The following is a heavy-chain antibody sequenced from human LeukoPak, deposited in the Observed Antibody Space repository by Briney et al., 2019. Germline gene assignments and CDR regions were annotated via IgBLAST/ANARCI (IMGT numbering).Heavy chain of an antibody. D-gene: IGHD1-26*01. CDR3: ARYGVGATTRSRLGYYFDY. CDR1: GYSFTSYW. Sequence: GESLKISCQGSGYSFTSYWIGWVRQMPGKGLEWMGIIYPGDSDTRYSPSFQGQVTISADKSISTAYLQWSSLKASDTAMYYCARYGVGATTRSRLGYYFDYWGQGTLVTVSS. CDR2: IYPGDSDT. V-gene: IGHV5-51*01. J-gene: IGHJ4*02.